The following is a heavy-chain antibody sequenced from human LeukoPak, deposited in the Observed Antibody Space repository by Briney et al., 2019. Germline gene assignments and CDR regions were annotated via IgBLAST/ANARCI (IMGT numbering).Heavy chain of an antibody. V-gene: IGHV1-8*01. CDR3: ATPSKGSFYY. J-gene: IGHJ4*02. Sequence: ASVKVSCKASGYTFTSYDINWVRQATGQGLEWMGWMNPNSGNTGYAQKFQGRVTMTEDTSTDTAYMELSSLRSEDTAVYYCATPSKGSFYYWGQGTLVTVSS. CDR1: GYTFTSYD. CDR2: MNPNSGNT. D-gene: IGHD3-10*01.